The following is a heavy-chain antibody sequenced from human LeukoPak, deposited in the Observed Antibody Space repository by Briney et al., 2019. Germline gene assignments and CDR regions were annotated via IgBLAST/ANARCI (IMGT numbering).Heavy chain of an antibody. CDR2: ISAYNGNT. CDR3: ARERSGSGRGWFDP. D-gene: IGHD3-10*01. Sequence: GASVKVSCKASGYTFTTYGITWVRQAPGQGLEWMGWISAYNGNTNYAQKFQGRVTMTIDTSTSTAYMELRSLKSDDTAVYYCARERSGSGRGWFDPWGQGTLVTVSS. J-gene: IGHJ5*02. CDR1: GYTFTTYG. V-gene: IGHV1-18*01.